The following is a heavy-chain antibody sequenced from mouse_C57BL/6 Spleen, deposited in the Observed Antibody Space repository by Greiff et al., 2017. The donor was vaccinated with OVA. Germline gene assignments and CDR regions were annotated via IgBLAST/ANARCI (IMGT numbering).Heavy chain of an antibody. CDR1: GYTFTSYW. D-gene: IGHD2-3*01. CDR2: IYPSDSET. Sequence: VQLQQPGAELVRPGSSVKLSCKASGYTFTSYWMDWVKQRPGQGLEWIGNIYPSDSETHYNQKFKDKATLTVDKSSSTAYMQLSSLTSEDSAVYYCARRGYDGYYTYWGQGTLVTVSA. V-gene: IGHV1-61*01. J-gene: IGHJ3*01. CDR3: ARRGYDGYYTY.